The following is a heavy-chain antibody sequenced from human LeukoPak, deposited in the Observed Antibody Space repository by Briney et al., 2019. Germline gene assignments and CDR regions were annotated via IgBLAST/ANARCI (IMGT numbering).Heavy chain of an antibody. V-gene: IGHV4-34*01. CDR2: INHSGST. J-gene: IGHJ4*02. CDR1: GGSFSGHY. D-gene: IGHD3-10*01. CDR3: ARPRYGSGSLDS. Sequence: KSSGTLSLTCAVYGGSFSGHYWTWIRQPPGKGLEWIGEINHSGSTTYNPSLNSRGTISVDTSKNQFSLRLSSVTAADTAVYYCARPRYGSGSLDSWGQGTLVTVSS.